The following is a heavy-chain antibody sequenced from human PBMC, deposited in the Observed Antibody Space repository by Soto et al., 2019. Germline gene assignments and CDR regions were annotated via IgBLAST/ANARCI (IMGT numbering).Heavy chain of an antibody. CDR2: ISWNSGSI. J-gene: IGHJ4*02. CDR1: GFTFDDYA. CDR3: AKGGEQLLTRYYFDY. V-gene: IGHV3-9*03. Sequence: EVQLVESGGGLVQPGRSLRLSCAASGFTFDDYAMHWVRQAPGKGLVWVSGISWNSGSIGYADSVKGRFTISRDNAKNSLYLHMNSRRAEDMALYYCAKGGEQLLTRYYFDYWGQGTLVTVSS. D-gene: IGHD6-19*01.